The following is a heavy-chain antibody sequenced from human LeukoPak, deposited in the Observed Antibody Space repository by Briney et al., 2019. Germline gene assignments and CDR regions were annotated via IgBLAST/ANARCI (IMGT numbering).Heavy chain of an antibody. V-gene: IGHV3-9*03. J-gene: IGHJ4*02. CDR3: AKADVDPRAGDYYFDY. CDR2: ISWNSGSI. Sequence: GGSLRLSCAASGFTFDDYAMHWVRQAPGKGLEWVSGISWNSGSIGYADSVKGRFTISRDNAKNSLYLQMNSLRAEDMALYYCAKADVDPRAGDYYFDYWGQGTLVTVSS. D-gene: IGHD3-16*01. CDR1: GFTFDDYA.